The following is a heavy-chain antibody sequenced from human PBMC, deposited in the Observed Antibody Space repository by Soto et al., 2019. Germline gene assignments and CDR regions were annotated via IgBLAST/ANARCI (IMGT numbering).Heavy chain of an antibody. V-gene: IGHV1-69*13. J-gene: IGHJ4*02. CDR2: IIPIFGTA. Sequence: GASVKVSCKASGGTFSSYAISWVRQAPGQGLEWMGGIIPIFGTANYAQKFQGRVTITADESTSTAYMELSSLRSEDTAVYYCARGLNGITGTTYFDYWGQGTLVTVSS. CDR3: ARGLNGITGTTYFDY. CDR1: GGTFSSYA. D-gene: IGHD1-20*01.